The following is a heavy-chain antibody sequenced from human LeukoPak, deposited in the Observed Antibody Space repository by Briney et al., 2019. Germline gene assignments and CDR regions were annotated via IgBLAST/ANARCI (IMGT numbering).Heavy chain of an antibody. CDR2: ISSSGSTI. D-gene: IGHD2-2*01. V-gene: IGHV3-48*03. Sequence: PGGSLRLSCAASGFTFSSYEMNWVRQAPGKELEWVSYISSSGSTIYYADSVKGRFTISRDNAKNSLYLQMNSLRAEDTAVYYCARGKVVVVPAAMGNYYMDVWGKGTTVTVSS. J-gene: IGHJ6*03. CDR1: GFTFSSYE. CDR3: ARGKVVVVPAAMGNYYMDV.